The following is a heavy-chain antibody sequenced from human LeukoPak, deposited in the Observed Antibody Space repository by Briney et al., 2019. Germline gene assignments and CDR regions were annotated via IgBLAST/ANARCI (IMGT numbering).Heavy chain of an antibody. CDR3: ARHPGRGGNFDY. CDR1: GCSISSGGYY. CDR2: IYYSGST. V-gene: IGHV4-31*01. Sequence: SGTLSLTCTVSGCSISSGGYYWNWIRQGTGKGLEWLVYIYYSGSTYYNPFLKSLVIISVDTSKNQFSLTLSSVTAADTAVYYCARHPGRGGNFDYWGQGTLVTVSS. D-gene: IGHD3-10*01. J-gene: IGHJ4*02.